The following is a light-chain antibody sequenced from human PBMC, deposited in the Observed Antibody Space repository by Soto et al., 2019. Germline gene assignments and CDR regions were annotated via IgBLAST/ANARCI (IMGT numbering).Light chain of an antibody. CDR1: SSDVGGYNY. CDR3: SSYTSSNTYV. CDR2: DVS. V-gene: IGLV2-14*03. J-gene: IGLJ1*01. Sequence: HSVLTQPASVSGSPGQSIAISCPGTSSDVGGYNYVSWYQHHPGKVPQIMIYDVSSRPSGVSDRFSGSKSGNTASLTISGLQAEDEADYYCSSYTSSNTYVFVTGTKVTVL.